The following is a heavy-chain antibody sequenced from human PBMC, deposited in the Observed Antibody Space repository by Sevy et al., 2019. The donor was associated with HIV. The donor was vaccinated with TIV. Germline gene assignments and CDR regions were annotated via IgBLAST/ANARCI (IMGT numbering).Heavy chain of an antibody. V-gene: IGHV4-34*01. CDR2: INHSGST. CDR3: ARAMGFNSSVFDFDY. Sequence: SETLSLTCAVYGGSFSGYYWSWIRQPPGKGLEWMGEINHSGSTNYNPYLKSRVTISVDTSKNQFSLMLSSVTAADTAVYYCARAMGFNSSVFDFDYWGQGTLVTVSS. CDR1: GGSFSGYY. D-gene: IGHD6-6*01. J-gene: IGHJ4*02.